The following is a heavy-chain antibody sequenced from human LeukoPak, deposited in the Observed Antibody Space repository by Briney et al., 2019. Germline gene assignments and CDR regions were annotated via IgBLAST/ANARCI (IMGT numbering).Heavy chain of an antibody. CDR1: GFIFNSYS. D-gene: IGHD5-18*01. Sequence: GGSLRLSRAASGFIFNSYSLNWVRQAPGKGLELGSSISSSRYIYYADSVKGRFTSSRDNAKNSLYLQMNRLRAEDTAVYYCARDRQARAWTWIQLWSDAFDIWGQGTMVTVSS. V-gene: IGHV3-21*01. CDR2: ISSSRYI. CDR3: ARDRQARAWTWIQLWSDAFDI. J-gene: IGHJ3*02.